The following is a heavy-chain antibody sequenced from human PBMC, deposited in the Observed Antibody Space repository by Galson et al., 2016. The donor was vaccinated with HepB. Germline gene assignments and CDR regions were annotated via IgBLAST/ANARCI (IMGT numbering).Heavy chain of an antibody. CDR3: ARGRRYCTDGVCHPGMDF. CDR2: ITSNSDTI. V-gene: IGHV3-48*02. D-gene: IGHD2-8*01. CDR1: GCTFSSYH. J-gene: IGHJ6*02. Sequence: SLRLSCAASGCTFSSYHMNWVRQAPGKGLHWVAYITSNSDTIYYADSVKGGFTISRDNAKNSLYLQMNSLRDEDTAVYYCARGRRYCTDGVCHPGMDFWSQGTTVTVSS.